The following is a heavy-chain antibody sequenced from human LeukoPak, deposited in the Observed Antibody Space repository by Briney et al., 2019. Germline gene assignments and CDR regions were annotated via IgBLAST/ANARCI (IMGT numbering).Heavy chain of an antibody. CDR1: GGSISSYY. CDR3: ARASPYRFDP. Sequence: PSETLSLTCTVSGGSISSYYWSCTRQPAGKGLEWIGRIYTSGSTNYNPSLMSRVPMSIDTSKNQFSLKLSSVTAADTAVYYCARASPYRFDPWGQGTLVTVSS. V-gene: IGHV4-4*07. J-gene: IGHJ5*02. CDR2: IYTSGST.